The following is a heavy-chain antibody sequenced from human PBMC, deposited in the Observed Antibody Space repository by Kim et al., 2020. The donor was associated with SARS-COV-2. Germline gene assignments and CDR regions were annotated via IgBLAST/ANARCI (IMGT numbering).Heavy chain of an antibody. Sequence: RFTISRDNSKNTLYLQMSSLRAEDTAVYYCARSSSKTIFGVVIITHGMDVWGQGTTVTVSS. V-gene: IGHV3-64D*06. CDR3: ARSSSKTIFGVVIITHGMDV. D-gene: IGHD3-3*01. J-gene: IGHJ6*02.